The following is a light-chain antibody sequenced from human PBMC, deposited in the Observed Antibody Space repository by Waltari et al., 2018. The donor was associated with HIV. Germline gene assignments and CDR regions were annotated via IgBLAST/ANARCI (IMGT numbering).Light chain of an antibody. J-gene: IGLJ2*01. CDR2: ELR. Sequence: QSALTQPASISGSPGQSVTISCTGINSDLQLYDSVSWYQQLPAKAPRLIIFELRVRPSGISPRFSGSKSGNTASLTISGLQAEDEADYYCSSYTVRNTLIFGGGTKLTVL. CDR3: SSYTVRNTLI. CDR1: NSDLQLYDS. V-gene: IGLV2-14*03.